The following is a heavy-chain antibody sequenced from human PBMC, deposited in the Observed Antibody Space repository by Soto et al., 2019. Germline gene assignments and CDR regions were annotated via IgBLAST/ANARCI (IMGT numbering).Heavy chain of an antibody. CDR2: INHSGSS. V-gene: IGHV4-34*01. CDR1: GGSFSGYD. D-gene: IGHD2-8*02. CDR3: ARDKCTGLFDY. J-gene: IGHJ4*02. Sequence: QVQLQQWGAGLLKPSETLSLTCAVYGGSFSGYDWTWIRQPPGTGLEWIGEINHSGSSNYNPSLKSRATISVDTSKNQFSLKLTSVTAADTAVYYCARDKCTGLFDYWGQGTLVTGSS.